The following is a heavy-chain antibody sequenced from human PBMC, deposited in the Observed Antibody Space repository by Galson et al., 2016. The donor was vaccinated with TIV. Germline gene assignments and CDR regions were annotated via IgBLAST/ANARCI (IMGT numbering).Heavy chain of an antibody. CDR3: ARGSIAARRHFDN. CDR1: GYTFTDYF. J-gene: IGHJ4*02. D-gene: IGHD6-6*01. Sequence: SVKVSCKASGYTFTDYFLHWVRQAPGQGPEWMGRIHPKSGGTDHAQNFQGRVTMARDTSISTVYMEINSLKSDDTAVYYCARGSIAARRHFDNWGQGTLVTVSS. V-gene: IGHV1-2*06. CDR2: IHPKSGGT.